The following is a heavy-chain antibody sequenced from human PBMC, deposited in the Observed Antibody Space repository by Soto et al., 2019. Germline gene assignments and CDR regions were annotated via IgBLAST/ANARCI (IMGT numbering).Heavy chain of an antibody. CDR3: TRVKTVDYYGMDV. J-gene: IGHJ6*02. CDR2: IYSSGST. Sequence: SETLSLTCNVYGGSMSSYFWSWIRQPAGKGLEWIGRIYSSGSTSYNPSLKSRVTMSIDTSKNQFSLKLSSVTAADTAVYFCTRVKTVDYYGMDVWGQGTTVTVSS. V-gene: IGHV4-4*07. CDR1: GGSMSSYF.